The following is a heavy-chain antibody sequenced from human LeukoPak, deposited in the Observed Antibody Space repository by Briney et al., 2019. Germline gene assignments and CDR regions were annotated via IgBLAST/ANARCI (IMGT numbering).Heavy chain of an antibody. D-gene: IGHD3-10*01. Sequence: SETLSLTRTVSGGSISSYYWGWIRQPPGKGLEWIGYIYSSGSTNYNPSLKSRVTISVDTSKNQFSLKLSSVTAADTAVYYCARRRGAHTANALDIWGQGTMVTVSS. CDR1: GGSISSYY. CDR2: IYSSGST. J-gene: IGHJ3*02. V-gene: IGHV4-59*08. CDR3: ARRRGAHTANALDI.